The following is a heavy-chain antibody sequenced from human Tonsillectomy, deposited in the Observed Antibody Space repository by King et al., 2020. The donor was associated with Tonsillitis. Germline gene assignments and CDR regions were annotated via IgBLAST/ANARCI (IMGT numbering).Heavy chain of an antibody. V-gene: IGHV4-59*01. CDR2: VSFSGST. D-gene: IGHD1-1*01. CDR1: GASISRFS. CDR3: AKEGRGRNDGTLDYFYYMDV. Sequence: VQLQESGPGLLKPSETLSLTCTVSGASISRFSWNWIRQPQGKGLEWVGYVSFSGSTNYNPSLKSRVTISRDTSKNQVSLKVTSVTAADTAVYYCAKEGRGRNDGTLDYFYYMDVWGKGSTVTVSS. J-gene: IGHJ6*03.